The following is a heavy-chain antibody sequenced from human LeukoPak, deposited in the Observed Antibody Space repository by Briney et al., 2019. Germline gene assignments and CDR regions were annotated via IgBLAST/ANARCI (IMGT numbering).Heavy chain of an antibody. J-gene: IGHJ4*02. CDR1: GFTFSSYS. V-gene: IGHV3-48*04. Sequence: GGSLRLSCAAFGFTFSSYSMNWVRQAPGKGLEWVSYISSSSSTIYYADSVKGRFTISRDNAKNSLYLQMNSLRAEDTAVYYCASSFYYGSGSFHWGQGTLVTVSS. CDR3: ASSFYYGSGSFH. D-gene: IGHD3-10*01. CDR2: ISSSSSTI.